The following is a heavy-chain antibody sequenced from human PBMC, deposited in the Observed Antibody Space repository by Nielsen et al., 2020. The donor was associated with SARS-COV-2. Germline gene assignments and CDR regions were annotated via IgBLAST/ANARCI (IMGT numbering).Heavy chain of an antibody. Sequence: GESLKISCAASGFTFSSYWMHWVRQAPGKGLVWVSRINSDGSSTSYADSVKGRSTISRDNAKNTLYLQMNSLRAEDTAVYYCARQGIVVVPAVTGGMDVWGQGTTVTVSS. V-gene: IGHV3-74*01. CDR2: INSDGSST. D-gene: IGHD2-2*01. J-gene: IGHJ6*02. CDR1: GFTFSSYW. CDR3: ARQGIVVVPAVTGGMDV.